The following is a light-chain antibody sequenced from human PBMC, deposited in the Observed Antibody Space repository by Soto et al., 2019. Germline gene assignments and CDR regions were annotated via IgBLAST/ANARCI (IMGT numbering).Light chain of an antibody. J-gene: IGKJ1*01. CDR1: QSVTSRF. Sequence: EIVLPQSPDTLSLSPGERATLSCRASQSVTSRFFAWYQHKPGQAPRLLMYGASSRATGIPDRFSGSVSGKDFNLNISRVEPEDSAVYYCHHYGSSMWWFAQGTKVDIK. CDR2: GAS. CDR3: HHYGSSMWW. V-gene: IGKV3-20*01.